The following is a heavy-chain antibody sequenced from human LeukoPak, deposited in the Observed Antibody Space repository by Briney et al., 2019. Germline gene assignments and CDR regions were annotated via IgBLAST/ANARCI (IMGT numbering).Heavy chain of an antibody. CDR3: ARQTRITMVRGVIIGPDY. D-gene: IGHD3-10*01. Sequence: PGGSLRLSCAASGFTFSSYAMHWVRQAPGKGLEWVAVISYDGSNKYYADSVKGRFTISRDNSKNPLYLQMHSLRAEDTAVYYCARQTRITMVRGVIIGPDYWGQGTLVTVSS. CDR1: GFTFSSYA. V-gene: IGHV3-30*04. J-gene: IGHJ4*02. CDR2: ISYDGSNK.